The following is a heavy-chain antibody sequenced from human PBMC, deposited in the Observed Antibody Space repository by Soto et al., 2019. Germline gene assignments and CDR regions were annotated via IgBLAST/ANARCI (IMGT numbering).Heavy chain of an antibody. D-gene: IGHD7-27*01. CDR2: ISYDGSNK. CDR1: GFTFSSYG. Sequence: PGGSLRLSCAASGFTFSSYGMHWVRQAPGKGLEWVAVISYDGSNKYYADSVKGRFTISRDNSKNTLYLQMNSLRAEDTAVYYCAKLAHAGDFDYWGQGTLVTVSS. J-gene: IGHJ4*02. V-gene: IGHV3-30*18. CDR3: AKLAHAGDFDY.